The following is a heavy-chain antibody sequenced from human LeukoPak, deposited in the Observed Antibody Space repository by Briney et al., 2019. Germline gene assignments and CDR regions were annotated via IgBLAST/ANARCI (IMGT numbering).Heavy chain of an antibody. Sequence: GRSLRLSCAASGFTFNSYGMHWVRQAPGKGLEWVAVIWYDGSNEYYAGSVKGRFTISRDNSNNTLYLQMNSLRAEDTAVYYCAKGAASRGYTYVANWGQGTLVTVSS. J-gene: IGHJ4*02. CDR1: GFTFNSYG. D-gene: IGHD5-18*01. CDR2: IWYDGSNE. CDR3: AKGAASRGYTYVAN. V-gene: IGHV3-33*06.